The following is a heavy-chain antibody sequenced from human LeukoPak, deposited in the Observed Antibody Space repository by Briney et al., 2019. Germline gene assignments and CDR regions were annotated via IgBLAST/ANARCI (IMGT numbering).Heavy chain of an antibody. J-gene: IGHJ4*02. CDR2: IYTSGST. CDR3: ARKRPWGLSRYFDY. Sequence: PSETLSLTCAVSGGSISSGLYYWSWIRQPAGKGLEWIGRIYTSGSTNYNPSLKSRVTISLDTSKNQFSLKLSSVTAADTAVYYCARKRPWGLSRYFDYWGQGTLVTVSS. D-gene: IGHD7-27*01. CDR1: GGSISSGLYY. V-gene: IGHV4-61*02.